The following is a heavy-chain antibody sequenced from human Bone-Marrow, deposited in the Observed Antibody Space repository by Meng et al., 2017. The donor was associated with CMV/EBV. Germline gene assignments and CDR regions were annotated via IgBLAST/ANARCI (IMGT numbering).Heavy chain of an antibody. CDR3: ARDLMATSNWEFDY. CDR1: GYAFIYYF. CDR2: LNPKSGGT. D-gene: IGHD5-24*01. J-gene: IGHJ4*02. Sequence: SGYAFIYYFMPWVRPPPGQGLEWMGWLNPKSGGTNYAQKFQGWVTMTRDTSIGTAYLELSELKSDDTAVYYCARDLMATSNWEFDYWGQGTLVTVSS. V-gene: IGHV1-2*04.